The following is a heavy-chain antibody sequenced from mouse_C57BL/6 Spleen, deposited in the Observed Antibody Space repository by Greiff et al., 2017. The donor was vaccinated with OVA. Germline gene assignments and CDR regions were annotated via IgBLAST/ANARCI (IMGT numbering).Heavy chain of an antibody. D-gene: IGHD1-1*01. J-gene: IGHJ4*01. CDR2: IDPSDSYT. V-gene: IGHV1-50*01. CDR3: DYGSSHGYYAMDY. CDR1: GYTFTSYW. Sequence: QVQLQQPGAELVKPGASVKLSCKASGYTFTSYWMQWVKQRPGQGLEWIGEIDPSDSYTNYNQKFKGKATLTVDTSSSTAYMQLSSLTSEDSAVYYCDYGSSHGYYAMDYWGQGTSVTVSS.